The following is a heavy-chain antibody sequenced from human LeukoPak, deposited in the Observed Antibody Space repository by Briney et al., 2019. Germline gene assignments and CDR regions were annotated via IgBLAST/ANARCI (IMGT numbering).Heavy chain of an antibody. D-gene: IGHD1-26*01. CDR1: GFTFSSYG. J-gene: IGHJ4*02. Sequence: GRSLRLSCAASGFTFSSYGMHWVRQAPGKGLEWVAVIWYDGSNKYYADSVKGRFTISRDNSKNTLYLQTNSLRAEDTAVYYCARVAGASGSYVDYWGQGTLVTVSS. CDR3: ARVAGASGSYVDY. V-gene: IGHV3-33*01. CDR2: IWYDGSNK.